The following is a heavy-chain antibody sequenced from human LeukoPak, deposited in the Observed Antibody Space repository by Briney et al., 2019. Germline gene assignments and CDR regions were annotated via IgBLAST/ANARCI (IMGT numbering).Heavy chain of an antibody. D-gene: IGHD3-22*01. CDR1: GGTFSSYA. CDR3: ARAGDYYDSSGYYAYYYYYYVDV. CDR2: IIPIFGTA. Sequence: ASVKVSCKASGGTFSSYAISWVRQAPGQGLEWMGGIIPIFGTANYAQKFQGRVTITADESTSTAYMELSSLRSEDTAVYYCARAGDYYDSSGYYAYYYYYYVDVWGKGTTVTISS. J-gene: IGHJ6*03. V-gene: IGHV1-69*13.